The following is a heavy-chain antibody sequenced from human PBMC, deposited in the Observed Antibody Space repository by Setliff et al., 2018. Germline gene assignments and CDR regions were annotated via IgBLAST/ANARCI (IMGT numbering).Heavy chain of an antibody. Sequence: ASVKVSCKASGYTLTNYYMHWVRQAPGQGLEWMGIINPSGGLTRYAQKFQDRLTVTADTSTKTTYMELRSLTSDDTAVYFCTRSRGPRVVLAADFDFWSQGTRVTVSS. J-gene: IGHJ4*02. CDR1: GYTLTNYY. CDR3: TRSRGPRVVLAADFDF. CDR2: INPSGGLT. V-gene: IGHV1-46*01. D-gene: IGHD3-16*01.